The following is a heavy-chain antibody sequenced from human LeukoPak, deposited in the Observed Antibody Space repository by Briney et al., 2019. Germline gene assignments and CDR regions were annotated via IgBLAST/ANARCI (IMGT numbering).Heavy chain of an antibody. V-gene: IGHV3-30-3*02. CDR2: ISYDGSNK. Sequence: GGSLRLSRAASGFTFSSYAMHWVRQAPGKGLEWVAVISYDGSNKYYADSVKGRFTISRDNSKNTPYLQMNSLRAEDTAVYYCAKIRMANWGQGTLVTVSS. CDR1: GFTFSSYA. D-gene: IGHD5-24*01. CDR3: AKIRMAN. J-gene: IGHJ4*02.